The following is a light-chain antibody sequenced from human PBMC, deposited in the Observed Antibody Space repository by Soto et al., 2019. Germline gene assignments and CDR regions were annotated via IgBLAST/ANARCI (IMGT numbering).Light chain of an antibody. V-gene: IGKV1-9*01. CDR2: TAY. J-gene: IGKJ1*01. CDR1: QSISSW. Sequence: DIQMTQSPSSLSASVGDRVTITCRASQSISSWLAWYQQKPGKAPKLLIYTAYTLQTGVQSRFSGSGSGTDFTLAIRSLQPEDFATYYCQQLNSYPLTFGQGTKVDIK. CDR3: QQLNSYPLT.